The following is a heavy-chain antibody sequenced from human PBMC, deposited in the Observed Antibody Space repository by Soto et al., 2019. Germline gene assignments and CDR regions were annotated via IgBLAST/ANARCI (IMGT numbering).Heavy chain of an antibody. V-gene: IGHV3-11*06. Sequence: PGGSLRLSCAASGFNVNSDYMNWIRQAPGKGLEWVSYISSSSSYTNYADSVKGRFTISRDNAKSSLYLQMNSLRAEDTAVYYCARDRPEYCSSTCCQTLDYWGQGTLVTVSS. J-gene: IGHJ4*02. CDR1: GFNVNSDY. CDR2: ISSSSSYT. CDR3: ARDRPEYCSSTCCQTLDY. D-gene: IGHD2-2*01.